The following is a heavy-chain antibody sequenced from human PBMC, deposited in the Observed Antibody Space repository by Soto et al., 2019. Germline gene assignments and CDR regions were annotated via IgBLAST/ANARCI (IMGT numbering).Heavy chain of an antibody. D-gene: IGHD5-18*01. J-gene: IGHJ4*02. CDR1: GFTFSSYW. CDR3: ARARVDTAMVMAY. V-gene: IGHV3-74*01. CDR2: INGDASTT. Sequence: GGSLRLSCAASGFTFSSYWMHWVRQAPGKGLVWVSRINGDASTTSYADSVKGRFTISRDNAKNTLYLQMSSLRAEDTAVYYCARARVDTAMVMAYWGQGTLVTVSS.